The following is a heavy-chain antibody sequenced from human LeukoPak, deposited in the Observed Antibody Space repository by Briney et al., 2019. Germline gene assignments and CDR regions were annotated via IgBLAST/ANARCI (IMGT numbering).Heavy chain of an antibody. CDR1: GFTFSSYG. J-gene: IGHJ6*04. V-gene: IGHV3-30*18. D-gene: IGHD4-17*01. CDR3: AKEMTPVPYDYYYYYGMDV. CDR2: ISYDGSNK. Sequence: GGSLRLSCAASGFTFSSYGMHWVRQAPGKGLEGVAVISYDGSNKYYADSVKGRFTISRDNSKNTLYLQMNSLRAEDTAVYYCAKEMTPVPYDYYYYYGMDVWGKGTTVTVSS.